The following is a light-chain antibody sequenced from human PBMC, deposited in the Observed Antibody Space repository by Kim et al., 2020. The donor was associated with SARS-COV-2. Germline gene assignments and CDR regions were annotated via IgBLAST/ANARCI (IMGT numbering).Light chain of an antibody. CDR1: QSIGIS. V-gene: IGKV3-11*01. CDR2: DAA. J-gene: IGKJ4*01. Sequence: PGEGTILSCRTSQSIGISLGWYQHKPGQAPRLLVYDAAISAAGIPDRVSGGGSGTDFTLTIGNLEPEDFAVYYCQQRNNWPPAVTFGGGTKVVIK. CDR3: QQRNNWPPAVT.